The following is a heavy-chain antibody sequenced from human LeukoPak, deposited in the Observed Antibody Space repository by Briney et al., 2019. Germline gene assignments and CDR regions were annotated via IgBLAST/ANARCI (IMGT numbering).Heavy chain of an antibody. V-gene: IGHV4-59*01. J-gene: IGHJ4*02. D-gene: IGHD6-19*01. CDR2: IYYSGST. Sequence: SETLSLTCTVSGGSISSYYWSWIRQPPGKGLEWIGYIYYSGSTNYNPSLKSRVTISVDTSKNQFSLTLSSVTAADTAVYYCARVDSSGWPYYFDYWGQGTLVTVSS. CDR1: GGSISSYY. CDR3: ARVDSSGWPYYFDY.